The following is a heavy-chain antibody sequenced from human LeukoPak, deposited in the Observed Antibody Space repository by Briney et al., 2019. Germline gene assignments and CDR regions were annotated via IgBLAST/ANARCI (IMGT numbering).Heavy chain of an antibody. V-gene: IGHV3-7*03. CDR3: ARAFYSYFDY. D-gene: IGHD2/OR15-2a*01. Sequence: PGGSLRLSCAAFGLNFRSSWMSWIRQAPGKGLERVANINQDGSEKYYVDSVKGRFTISRDNAKNSLYLQMNSLRVEDTAVYYCARAFYSYFDYWGQGTLVVVST. J-gene: IGHJ4*02. CDR1: GLNFRSSW. CDR2: INQDGSEK.